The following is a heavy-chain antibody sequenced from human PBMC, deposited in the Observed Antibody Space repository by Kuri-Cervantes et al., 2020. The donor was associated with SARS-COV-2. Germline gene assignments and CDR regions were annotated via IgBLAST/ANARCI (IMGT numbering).Heavy chain of an antibody. CDR3: ARDEYSGDIVAPDY. Sequence: GESLKISCAASGFTFSSYWMSWVRQAPGKGLEWVANIKQDGSEKYYVDSVKGRFTISRDNAKNSLYLQMNSLRAEVTAVYYCARDEYSGDIVAPDYWGQGTLVTVSS. V-gene: IGHV3-7*05. D-gene: IGHD2-15*01. J-gene: IGHJ4*02. CDR2: IKQDGSEK. CDR1: GFTFSSYW.